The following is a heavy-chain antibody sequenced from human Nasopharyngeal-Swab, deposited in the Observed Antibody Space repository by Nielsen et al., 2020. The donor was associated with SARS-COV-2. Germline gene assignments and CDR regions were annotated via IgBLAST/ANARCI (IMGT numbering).Heavy chain of an antibody. CDR2: IYYSGST. CDR3: ASKDHAGYCSSTSCYTDYYYKDV. J-gene: IGHJ6*03. V-gene: IGHV4-59*01. CDR1: GGSISSYY. Sequence: SETLSLTCTVSGGSISSYYWSWIRQPPGKGLEWIGYIYYSGSTNYNPSLKSRVTISVDTSKNQFSLKLSSVTAADTAVYYCASKDHAGYCSSTSCYTDYYYKDVWGKGTTVTVS. D-gene: IGHD2-2*02.